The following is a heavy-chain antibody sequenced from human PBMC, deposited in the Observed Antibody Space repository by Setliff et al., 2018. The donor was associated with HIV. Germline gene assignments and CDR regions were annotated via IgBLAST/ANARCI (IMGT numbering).Heavy chain of an antibody. CDR2: ISGSGGST. J-gene: IGHJ4*02. Sequence: PGGSLRLSCAASGFTFNSYALGWVRQAPGKGLEWFSVISGSGGSTYYADSVKGRFVISREKSKSTLYLQMNSLRAEDTAVYYCAKKTAAYTSGSWLHYWGQGTLVTVSS. D-gene: IGHD3-10*01. V-gene: IGHV3-23*01. CDR3: AKKTAAYTSGSWLHY. CDR1: GFTFNSYA.